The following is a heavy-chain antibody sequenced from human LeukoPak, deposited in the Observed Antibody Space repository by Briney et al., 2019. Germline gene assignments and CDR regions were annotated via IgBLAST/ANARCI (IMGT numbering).Heavy chain of an antibody. CDR1: GYTFTGYY. J-gene: IGHJ6*03. CDR3: ASSLRFYYYYMDV. D-gene: IGHD4-17*01. Sequence: ASVKVSCKASGYTFTGYYMHWVRQAPGQGLEWMGRINPNSGGTNYAQKFQGRVTMTRDTSIRTAYMELSRLRSDDTAVYYCASSLRFYYYYMDVWGKGTTVTVSS. V-gene: IGHV1-2*06. CDR2: INPNSGGT.